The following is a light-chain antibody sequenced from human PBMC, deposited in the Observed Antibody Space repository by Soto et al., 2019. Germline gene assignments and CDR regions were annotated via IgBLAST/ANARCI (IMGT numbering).Light chain of an antibody. J-gene: IGLJ2*01. V-gene: IGLV1-40*01. CDR1: SSNLGAGYD. Sequence: QSVLTQPPSVSGAPGQRVTISCTGSSSNLGAGYDVHWYQQLPGAAPKLLIYTNINRPSGVPDRFSASKSGTSASLAITGLQAEDEADYYCQSNDRNLGGWVVFGGGTKLTVL. CDR3: QSNDRNLGGWVV. CDR2: TNI.